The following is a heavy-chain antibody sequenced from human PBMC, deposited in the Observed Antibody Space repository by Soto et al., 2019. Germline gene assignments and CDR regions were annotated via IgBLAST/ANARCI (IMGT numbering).Heavy chain of an antibody. J-gene: IGHJ4*02. Sequence: GSLRLSCIVSGFTFSSYVMSWVRQAPGKGLEWVSVISGSGDSTYYADSVKGRFTISRDNSKNTLYLQMNSLRAEDTAVYYCAKLMGHTDYWGQGTPVTVSS. CDR2: ISGSGDST. CDR1: GFTFSSYV. CDR3: AKLMGHTDY. V-gene: IGHV3-23*01.